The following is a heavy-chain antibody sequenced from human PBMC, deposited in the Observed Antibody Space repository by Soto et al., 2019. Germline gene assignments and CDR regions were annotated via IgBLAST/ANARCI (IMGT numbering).Heavy chain of an antibody. CDR1: GFTFTTYA. V-gene: IGHV3-23*01. CDR3: AKDFGHYDILTPSPSFDH. Sequence: GGSLRLSCAASGFTFTTYAMSWVRQAPGKGLEWVPAISRSGGSTYYADSVKGRFAISRDNSKNTLYLQMNSLRAEDTAVYHCAKDFGHYDILTPSPSFDHWGQGTLVTVSS. CDR2: ISRSGGST. J-gene: IGHJ4*02. D-gene: IGHD3-9*01.